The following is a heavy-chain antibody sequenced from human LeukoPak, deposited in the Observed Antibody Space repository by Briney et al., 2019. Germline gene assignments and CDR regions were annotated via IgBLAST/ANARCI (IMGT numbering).Heavy chain of an antibody. CDR3: ASSYGDFRY. CDR2: IYPGDSDT. V-gene: IGHV5-51*01. D-gene: IGHD4-17*01. Sequence: GESLKISCKGSGYNFTSYWIAWVRQMPGKGLEWMGIIYPGDSDTRYSPSFQGHVSISADKSVSTAYLQWSSLKASDSAMYYCASSYGDFRYWGQGTLVTVSS. J-gene: IGHJ4*02. CDR1: GYNFTSYW.